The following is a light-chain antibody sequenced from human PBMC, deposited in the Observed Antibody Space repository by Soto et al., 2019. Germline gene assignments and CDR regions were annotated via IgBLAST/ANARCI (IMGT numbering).Light chain of an antibody. CDR1: QSVSSSY. J-gene: IGKJ4*01. CDR3: QQYGSSLPIT. Sequence: EIVLTQSPGTLSLSPRERATLSCRASQSVSSSYLAWYQQKPGQAPRLLIYGASSRATVLPDRFSGSGSGADFTLTISRLEPEDFAVYYCQQYGSSLPITFSGGTKVEIK. CDR2: GAS. V-gene: IGKV3-20*01.